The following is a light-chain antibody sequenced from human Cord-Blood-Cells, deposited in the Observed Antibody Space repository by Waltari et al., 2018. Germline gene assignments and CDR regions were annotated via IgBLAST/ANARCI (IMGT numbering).Light chain of an antibody. J-gene: IGKJ4*01. Sequence: EIVLTQSPATLSLSPGERATLSCRASQSVSSYLAWYQQKPGQAPRLLIYDASNRATGIPARFSGSGYGTDFTLTISSLEPEDFAVYYCQQRSNWTPLTFGGGTKVEIK. V-gene: IGKV3-11*01. CDR1: QSVSSY. CDR3: QQRSNWTPLT. CDR2: DAS.